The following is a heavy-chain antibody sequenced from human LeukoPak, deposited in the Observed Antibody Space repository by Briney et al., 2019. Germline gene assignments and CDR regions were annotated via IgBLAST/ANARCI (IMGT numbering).Heavy chain of an antibody. D-gene: IGHD3-22*01. CDR2: IIPIFGTA. Sequence: SVKVSCKASGGTFSSYAISWVRQAPGQGLEWMGGIIPIFGTANYAQKFQGRVTITTDESTSTAYMELSSLRSEDTAVYYCAREAYYDSSVSYYFDYWGQGTLVTVSS. CDR3: AREAYYDSSVSYYFDY. V-gene: IGHV1-69*05. CDR1: GGTFSSYA. J-gene: IGHJ4*02.